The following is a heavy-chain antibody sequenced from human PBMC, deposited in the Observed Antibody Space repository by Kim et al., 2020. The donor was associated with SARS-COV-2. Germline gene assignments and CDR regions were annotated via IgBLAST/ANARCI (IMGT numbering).Heavy chain of an antibody. Sequence: SETLSLTCAVYGGSFSGYYWSWIRQPPGKGLEWIGEINHSGSTNYNPSLKSRVTISVDTSKNQFSLKLSSVTAADTAVYYCARWKVVPAAIDWYYYYYYG. CDR1: GGSFSGYY. J-gene: IGHJ6*01. V-gene: IGHV4-34*01. CDR2: INHSGST. D-gene: IGHD2-2*02. CDR3: ARWKVVPAAIDWYYYYYYG.